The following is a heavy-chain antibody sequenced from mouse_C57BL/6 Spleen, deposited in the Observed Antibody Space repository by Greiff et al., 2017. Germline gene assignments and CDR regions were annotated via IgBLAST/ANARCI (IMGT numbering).Heavy chain of an antibody. CDR3: ARRDLDY. D-gene: IGHD3-3*01. CDR1: GYAFSSSW. CDR2: IYPGDGDT. V-gene: IGHV1-82*01. Sequence: VQLQQSGPELVKPGASVKISCTASGYAFSSSWMNWVKQRPGKGLEWIGRIYPGDGDTNYNGKFKGKATLTADKSSSTAYMQLSSLTSEDSAVYFCARRDLDYWGQGTSVTVSS. J-gene: IGHJ4*01.